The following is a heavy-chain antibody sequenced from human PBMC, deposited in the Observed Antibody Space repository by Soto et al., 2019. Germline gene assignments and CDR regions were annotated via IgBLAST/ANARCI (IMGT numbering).Heavy chain of an antibody. CDR1: GGTFSSYA. CDR2: IIPIFGTA. V-gene: IGHV1-69*13. D-gene: IGHD5-12*01. Sequence: SVKVSCKASGGTFSSYAISWVRQAPGQGLEWMGGIIPIFGTANYAQKFQGRVTITADESTSTAYMELSSLRSEDTAVYYCARGYRAGPYYYYGMEVWGQGTTVTVSS. CDR3: ARGYRAGPYYYYGMEV. J-gene: IGHJ6*02.